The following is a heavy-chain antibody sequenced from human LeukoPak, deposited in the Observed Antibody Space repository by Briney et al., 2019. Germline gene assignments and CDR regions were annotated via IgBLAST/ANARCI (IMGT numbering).Heavy chain of an antibody. J-gene: IGHJ4*02. Sequence: SETLSLTCAVYGGSFSGYYWSWIRQPPGKGLEWIGEINHSGSTNYNPSLKSRVTITVDTSKNQFSLKLSSVTAADTAVYYCARDDCSRSSCYLGIDYWGQGTLVTVSS. CDR2: INHSGST. D-gene: IGHD2-2*01. V-gene: IGHV4-34*01. CDR1: GGSFSGYY. CDR3: ARDDCSRSSCYLGIDY.